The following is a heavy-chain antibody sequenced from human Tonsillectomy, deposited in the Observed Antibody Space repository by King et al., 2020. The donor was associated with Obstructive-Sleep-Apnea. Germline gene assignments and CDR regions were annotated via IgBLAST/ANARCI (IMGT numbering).Heavy chain of an antibody. V-gene: IGHV3-9*01. Sequence: VQLVESGGGLVQPGRSLRLSCAASGFTFDDYAMHWVRQTPGKGLEWVSCIIWYSGTIGYADYVKGRFTISRENAKNSLYLQMNSLRREDTALYYCAKTTTVGRAAMGDWGQGTLVTVSS. CDR2: IIWYSGTI. CDR1: GFTFDDYA. CDR3: AKTTTVGRAAMGD. D-gene: IGHD4-23*01. J-gene: IGHJ4*02.